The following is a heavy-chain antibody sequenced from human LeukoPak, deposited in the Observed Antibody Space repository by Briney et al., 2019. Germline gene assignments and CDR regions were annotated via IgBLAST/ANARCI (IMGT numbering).Heavy chain of an antibody. CDR1: GYRFTNYW. J-gene: IGHJ4*02. CDR2: IYPGDSDT. D-gene: IGHD2-15*01. CDR3: TRARYCSGGSCYAEY. Sequence: GESLKISCKGSGYRFTNYWIGWVRQMPGKGLEWMGLIYPGDSDTRYSPSFRGQVTISADKSISTAYLQWSSLKASDTAMYYCTRARYCSGGSCYAEYWGQGTLVTVSS. V-gene: IGHV5-51*01.